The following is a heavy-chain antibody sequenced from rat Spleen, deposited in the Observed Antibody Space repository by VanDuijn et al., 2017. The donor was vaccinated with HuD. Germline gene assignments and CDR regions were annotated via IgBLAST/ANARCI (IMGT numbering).Heavy chain of an antibody. CDR3: VRQDTSGYSNWFTY. CDR1: GFSFSNYG. V-gene: IGHV5-29*01. Sequence: EVQLVESGGGLVQPGSPLKLSCAASGFSFSNYGMAWVRQAPTKGLEWVASITNTGGRVYYPDSVKGRFTVSRDNAKSTLYLQMDSLRSEDTATFYCVRQDTSGYSNWFTYWGQGTLVTVSS. D-gene: IGHD4-3*01. CDR2: ITNTGGRV. J-gene: IGHJ3*01.